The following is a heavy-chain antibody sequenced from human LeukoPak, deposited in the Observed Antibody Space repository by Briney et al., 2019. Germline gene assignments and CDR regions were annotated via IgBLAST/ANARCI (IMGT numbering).Heavy chain of an antibody. D-gene: IGHD6-19*01. Sequence: PGRSLRLSCAASGFTFSSYAMHWVRQAPGKGLEWVAVISYDGSNKYYADSVKGRFTIFRDNSKNTLYLQMNSLRAEDTAVYYCARVPDKVRQWLEDYYFDYWGQGTLVTVSS. V-gene: IGHV3-30*04. CDR3: ARVPDKVRQWLEDYYFDY. CDR1: GFTFSSYA. CDR2: ISYDGSNK. J-gene: IGHJ4*02.